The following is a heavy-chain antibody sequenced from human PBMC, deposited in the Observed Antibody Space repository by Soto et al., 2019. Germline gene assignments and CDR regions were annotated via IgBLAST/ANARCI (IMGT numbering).Heavy chain of an antibody. CDR1: GYSFTSCV. D-gene: IGHD4-17*01. V-gene: IGHV5-51*01. CDR3: ARRAIYGVNYYYYGMDV. Sequence: PGESLKISWKGSGYSFTSCVIGWVRQMPGKGLEWMGIIYPGDSDTRYSPSFQGQVTISADKSISTAYLQWSSLKASDTAMYYCARRAIYGVNYYYYGMDVWGQGTTVTVSS. CDR2: IYPGDSDT. J-gene: IGHJ6*02.